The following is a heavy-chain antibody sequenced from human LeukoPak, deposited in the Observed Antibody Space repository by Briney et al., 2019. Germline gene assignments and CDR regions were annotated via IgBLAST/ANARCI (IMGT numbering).Heavy chain of an antibody. CDR3: AKDTIFGVGRFDP. CDR2: ISYDGINK. Sequence: GGSLRLSCAASGFTFTTYGMHWVRQAPGKGLEWVAVISYDGINKYYADSVKGRFTISRDNSKNTLYLQMNSLRAEDTAVYYCAKDTIFGVGRFDPWGQGTLVTVSS. D-gene: IGHD3-3*01. J-gene: IGHJ5*02. V-gene: IGHV3-30*18. CDR1: GFTFTTYG.